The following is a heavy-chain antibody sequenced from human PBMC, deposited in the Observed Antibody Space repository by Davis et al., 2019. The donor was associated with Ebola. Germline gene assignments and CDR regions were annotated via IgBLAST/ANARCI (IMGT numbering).Heavy chain of an antibody. Sequence: GESLKISCAASGFTFSSYSMNWVRQAPGKGLEWVGRIKSKTDGGTTDYAAPVKGRFTISRDDSKNTLYLQMNSLKTEDTAVYYCKMEIVVVPAGDYYYYYGMDVWGQGTTVTVSS. J-gene: IGHJ6*02. CDR1: GFTFSSYS. D-gene: IGHD2-2*03. CDR3: KMEIVVVPAGDYYYYYGMDV. CDR2: IKSKTDGGTT. V-gene: IGHV3-15*07.